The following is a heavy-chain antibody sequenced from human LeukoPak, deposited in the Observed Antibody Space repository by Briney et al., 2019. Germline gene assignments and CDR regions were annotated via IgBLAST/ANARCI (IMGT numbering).Heavy chain of an antibody. Sequence: SETLSFTCTVSGGSISSSSFYWGWIRQSRGKGLEWIGSIYYSGNTYYNPSLKSRVTISVDTSENQFSLKLSSVTAADTAVYYCARDRHYYYGSGSYCGEFDPWGQGTLVTVSS. CDR2: IYYSGNT. V-gene: IGHV4-39*07. D-gene: IGHD3-10*01. CDR1: GGSISSSSFY. CDR3: ARDRHYYYGSGSYCGEFDP. J-gene: IGHJ5*02.